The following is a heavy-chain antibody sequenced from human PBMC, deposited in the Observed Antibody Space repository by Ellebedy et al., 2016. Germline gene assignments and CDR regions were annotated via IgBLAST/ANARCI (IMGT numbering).Heavy chain of an antibody. CDR2: IKSKTDGGAA. CDR3: TTVYRYNYDSV. D-gene: IGHD5-18*01. CDR1: GFTFSNAW. J-gene: IGHJ4*02. Sequence: GESLKISCAASGFTFSNAWMKVVLECDGKGLAWVGRIKSKTDGGAADYAAPVKGRFTISRDDSKNTLYLQMNSLKTEDTAVYFCTTVYRYNYDSVWGQGTLVTASS. V-gene: IGHV3-15*01.